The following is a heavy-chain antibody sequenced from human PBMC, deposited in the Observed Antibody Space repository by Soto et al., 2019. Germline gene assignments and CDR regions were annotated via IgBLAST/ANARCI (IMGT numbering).Heavy chain of an antibody. CDR2: LSWNSGFS. Sequence: SLRLSCGGSGFSFDDYTMNWVRQAPGKGPEWVASLSWNSGFSGYADSAKGRFTISRDNAQSSVHLQMNNLRTEDTALYYCAKGRGTIVVTDAYDIWGQGTRVPSPQ. CDR3: AKGRGTIVVTDAYDI. D-gene: IGHD3-22*01. J-gene: IGHJ3*02. CDR1: GFSFDDYT. V-gene: IGHV3-9*01.